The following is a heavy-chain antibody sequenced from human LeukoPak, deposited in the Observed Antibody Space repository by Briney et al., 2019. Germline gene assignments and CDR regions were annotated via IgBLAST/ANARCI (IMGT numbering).Heavy chain of an antibody. CDR1: GFTFSDYY. V-gene: IGHV3-11*04. J-gene: IGHJ4*02. Sequence: GGSLRLSCAASGFTFSDYYMSWIRQAPGKGLEWVSYISSSGSTIYYADTVKGRFTISRDNAKNSLYLQMNSLRAEDTAVYYCARDGSTTVVTRFDYWGQGTLVTVSS. D-gene: IGHD4-23*01. CDR3: ARDGSTTVVTRFDY. CDR2: ISSSGSTI.